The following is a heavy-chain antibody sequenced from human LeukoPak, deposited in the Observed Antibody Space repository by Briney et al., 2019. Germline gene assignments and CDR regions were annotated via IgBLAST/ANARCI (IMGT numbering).Heavy chain of an antibody. CDR1: GDSVSSNSAA. V-gene: IGHV6-1*01. CDR2: TYYRSKWYN. Sequence: SQTLSLTCAISGDSVSSNSAAWNWIKQSPSRRLEWLGRTYYRSKWYNDYAVSVKSRITINPDTSKNQSSLQLNSVTPEDTAVYYCARDLGSYNWNYFDYWGQGTLVTVSS. CDR3: ARDLGSYNWNYFDY. D-gene: IGHD1-20*01. J-gene: IGHJ4*02.